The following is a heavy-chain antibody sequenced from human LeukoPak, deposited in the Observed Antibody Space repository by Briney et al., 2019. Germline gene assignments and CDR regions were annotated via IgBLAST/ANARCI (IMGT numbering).Heavy chain of an antibody. CDR2: ISWNSGSI. CDR1: GFTFDDYA. Sequence: GGSLRLSCAASGFTFDDYAMHWVRQAPGKGLEWVSGISWNSGSIGYADSVKGRFAISRDNAKNSLYLQMNSLRAEDMALYYCAKDVSPYGDYNFDYWGQGTLVTVSS. J-gene: IGHJ4*02. CDR3: AKDVSPYGDYNFDY. D-gene: IGHD4-17*01. V-gene: IGHV3-9*03.